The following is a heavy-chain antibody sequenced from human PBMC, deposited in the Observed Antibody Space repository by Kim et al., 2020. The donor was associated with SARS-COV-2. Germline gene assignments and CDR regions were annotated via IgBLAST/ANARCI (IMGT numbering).Heavy chain of an antibody. V-gene: IGHV3-23*01. CDR1: GFTFNIYV. Sequence: GGSLRLSCAASGFTFNIYVMTWVRQAPGKGLEWVSGISGSGGNTYYADSVRGRFTISRDNSKNTVFLHMSSLRGDDSAVYYCARGTVERLYSTGWLCCFDPWGQGTPVTVSS. CDR3: ARGTVERLYSTGWLCCFDP. D-gene: IGHD6-19*01. CDR2: ISGSGGNT. J-gene: IGHJ5*01.